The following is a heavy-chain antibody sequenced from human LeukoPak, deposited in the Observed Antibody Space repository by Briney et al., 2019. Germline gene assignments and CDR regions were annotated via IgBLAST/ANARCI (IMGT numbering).Heavy chain of an antibody. CDR2: IYSDGST. D-gene: IGHD3-3*01. V-gene: IGHV3-53*01. CDR1: GFTVSTNY. J-gene: IGHJ2*01. Sequence: PGGSLRLSCAASGFTVSTNYMSWVRQAPGKKLEWVSDIYSDGSTSYADSVKGRFTISRDNSKNTLYLQMNSLRAEDTAVYHCARYDFILISYFDLWGRGTLVTVSS. CDR3: ARYDFILISYFDL.